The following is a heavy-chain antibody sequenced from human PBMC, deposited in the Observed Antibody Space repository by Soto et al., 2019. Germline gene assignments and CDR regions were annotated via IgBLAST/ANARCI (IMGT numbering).Heavy chain of an antibody. Sequence: LGESLKISCKASGYIFIDYWIGWVRQMPGKGLEWMGIIYPGDSDTRYSPSFQGQVTISADKSISTAYLQWSRLKASDNAMYYCARNETYERITMVRGAPYDFDICGQGKIVTV. J-gene: IGHJ3*02. V-gene: IGHV5-51*01. CDR1: GYIFIDYW. CDR3: ARNETYERITMVRGAPYDFDI. CDR2: IYPGDSDT. D-gene: IGHD3-10*01.